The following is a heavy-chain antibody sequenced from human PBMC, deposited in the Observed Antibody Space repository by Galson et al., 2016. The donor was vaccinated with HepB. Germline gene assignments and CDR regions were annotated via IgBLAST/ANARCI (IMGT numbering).Heavy chain of an antibody. Sequence: SLRLSCAASEFTFSTYGMHWVRQAPGKGLEWVALIWHDGSNKYYADSVKGRFTISRDNPKNTLYLQMNSLKVEDTAVYYCAREMHVAAAAAFDFWGRGTLLTVSS. CDR1: EFTFSTYG. CDR2: IWHDGSNK. J-gene: IGHJ4*02. CDR3: AREMHVAAAAAFDF. D-gene: IGHD6-13*01. V-gene: IGHV3-33*01.